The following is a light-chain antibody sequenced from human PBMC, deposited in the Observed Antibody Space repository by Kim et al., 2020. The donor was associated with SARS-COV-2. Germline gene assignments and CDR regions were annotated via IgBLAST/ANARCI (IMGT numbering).Light chain of an antibody. Sequence: SLSPGERATLSCMASQSVSSYLAWYQQKPGQAPRLLIYDASNRATGIPARFSGSGSGTDFTLTISSLEPEDFAVYYCQQRSNWPTFGQGTRLEIK. V-gene: IGKV3-11*01. CDR2: DAS. CDR3: QQRSNWPT. CDR1: QSVSSY. J-gene: IGKJ5*01.